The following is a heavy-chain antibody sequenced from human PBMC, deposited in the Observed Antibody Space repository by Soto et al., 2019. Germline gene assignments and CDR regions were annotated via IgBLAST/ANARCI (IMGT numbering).Heavy chain of an antibody. J-gene: IGHJ5*02. CDR3: ARRAVVAVTGSLDNWLDP. Sequence: QVQLQESGPGLVKPSETLSLTCTVSGGSITSYNWNWLRQPPGKALEWIGYVYHSGSTNYNPSLKSRVTISVDTSKNQFSLKVNSVTAADTAVYYCARRAVVAVTGSLDNWLDPWGQGILVTVSS. CDR2: VYHSGST. CDR1: GGSITSYN. V-gene: IGHV4-59*01. D-gene: IGHD2-21*01.